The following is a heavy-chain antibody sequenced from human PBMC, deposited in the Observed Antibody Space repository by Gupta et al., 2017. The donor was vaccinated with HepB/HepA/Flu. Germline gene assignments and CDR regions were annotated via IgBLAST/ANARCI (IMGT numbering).Heavy chain of an antibody. CDR2: INHSGST. J-gene: IGHJ4*02. CDR1: GGSFSGYY. Sequence: QVQLQQFGAGLLKPSETLSLTCAVYGGSFSGYYWSWIRQPPGKGLEWIGEINHSGSTNYNPSLKSRVTISVDTSKNQFSLKLSSVTAADTAVYYCARKRALSGYYGYWGQGTLVTVSS. CDR3: ARKRALSGYYGY. V-gene: IGHV4-34*01. D-gene: IGHD3-10*01.